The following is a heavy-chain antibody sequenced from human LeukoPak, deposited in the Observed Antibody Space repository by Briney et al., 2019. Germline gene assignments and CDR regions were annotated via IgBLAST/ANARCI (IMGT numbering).Heavy chain of an antibody. CDR2: INTNTGNP. V-gene: IGHV7-4-1*02. CDR1: GYTFTSYA. D-gene: IGHD3-9*01. Sequence: GASVKVSCKASGYTFTSYAMNWVRQAPGQGLEWMGWINTNTGNPTYAQGFTGRFVFSLDTSVSTAYLQISSLKAEDTAVYYCARQAHYDILTGYQYYYYYYYMDVWGKGTTVTISS. J-gene: IGHJ6*03. CDR3: ARQAHYDILTGYQYYYYYYYMDV.